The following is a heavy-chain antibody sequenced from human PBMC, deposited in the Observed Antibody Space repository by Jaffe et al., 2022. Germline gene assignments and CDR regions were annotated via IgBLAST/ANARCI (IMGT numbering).Heavy chain of an antibody. CDR1: GLSFRTYA. Sequence: EVQLLASGGTLVPPGGSLRLSCEASGLSFRTYAMSWVRQAPGKGLEWVSSITGGGDVTYYAASVRGRFTVSRDNSNNTLYMQVSNLRAADTAVYYCAKHPTTDGDFMLNAFDLWGQGTMVIVSS. J-gene: IGHJ3*01. D-gene: IGHD2-21*02. CDR3: AKHPTTDGDFMLNAFDL. V-gene: IGHV3-23*01. CDR2: ITGGGDVT.